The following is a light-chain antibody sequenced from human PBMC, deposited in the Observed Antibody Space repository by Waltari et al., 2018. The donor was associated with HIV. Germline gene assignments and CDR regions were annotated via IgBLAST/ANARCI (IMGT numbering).Light chain of an antibody. Sequence: DIVLTQSPLSLPVTPGEPASISCRASQSLLHNNGYNYLDWYLQSPGQSPQLLIYLASHRASGVPERFSCSGSGTNFTLKISRVEAEDVGIYFCLQLLHTPRLSFGPGTKLDI. CDR3: LQLLHTPRLS. J-gene: IGKJ3*01. V-gene: IGKV2-28*01. CDR2: LAS. CDR1: QSLLHNNGYNY.